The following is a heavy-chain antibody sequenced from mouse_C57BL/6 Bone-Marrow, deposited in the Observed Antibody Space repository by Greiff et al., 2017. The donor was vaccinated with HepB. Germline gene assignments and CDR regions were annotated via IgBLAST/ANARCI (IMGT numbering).Heavy chain of an antibody. Sequence: QVQLQQSGAELVRPGASVTLSCKASGYTFTDYEMHWVKQTPVHGLEWIGAIDPETGGTAYNQKFKGKAILTAGKSSSTAYMELRSLTSEDSAVYYCTMPAGWDYFDYWGQGTTLTVSS. J-gene: IGHJ2*01. CDR1: GYTFTDYE. CDR3: TMPAGWDYFDY. CDR2: IDPETGGT. V-gene: IGHV1-15*01.